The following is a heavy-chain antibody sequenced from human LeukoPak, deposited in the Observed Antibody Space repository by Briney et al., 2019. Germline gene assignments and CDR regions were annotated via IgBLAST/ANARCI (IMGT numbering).Heavy chain of an antibody. Sequence: SETLSLTCTVSGGSISTNSYYWGWTRQPPGMGLEWIGNIYYSGSTNYNPSLKSRVTISVDTSKNQFSLKLSSVTAADTAVYYCARVFSPPLGFGEILDPWGQGTLVTVSS. V-gene: IGHV4-39*07. J-gene: IGHJ5*02. D-gene: IGHD3-10*01. CDR1: GGSISTNSYY. CDR3: ARVFSPPLGFGEILDP. CDR2: IYYSGST.